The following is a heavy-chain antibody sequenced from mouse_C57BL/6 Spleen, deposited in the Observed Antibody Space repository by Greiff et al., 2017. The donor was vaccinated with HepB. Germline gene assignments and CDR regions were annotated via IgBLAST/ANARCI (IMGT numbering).Heavy chain of an antibody. CDR1: GYTFTSYW. Sequence: QVHVKQPGAELVKPGASVKLSCKASGYTFTSYWMHWVKQRPGQGLEWIGMIHPNSGSTNYNEKFKSKATLTVDKSSSTAYMQLSSLTSEDSAVYYCASSTMITTRNYYAMDYWGQGTSVTVSS. D-gene: IGHD2-4*01. CDR3: ASSTMITTRNYYAMDY. CDR2: IHPNSGST. V-gene: IGHV1-64*01. J-gene: IGHJ4*01.